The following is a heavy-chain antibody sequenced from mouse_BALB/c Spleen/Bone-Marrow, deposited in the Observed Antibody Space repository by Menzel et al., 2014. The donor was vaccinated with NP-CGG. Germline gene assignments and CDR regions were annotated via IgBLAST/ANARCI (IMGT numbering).Heavy chain of an antibody. V-gene: IGHV5-17*02. CDR1: GFTFSSFG. CDR3: ARRGSNHWYFDV. CDR2: ISSGSSTI. Sequence: EVMLVESGGGLVQPGGSRKLSCAASGFTFSSFGMHWVRQAPEKGLEWVAYISSGSSTIYYADTVKGRFTISRDNPKNTLFLQMTSLRSEDTAMYHCARRGSNHWYFDVWGAGTTVTVSS. D-gene: IGHD1-1*01. J-gene: IGHJ1*01.